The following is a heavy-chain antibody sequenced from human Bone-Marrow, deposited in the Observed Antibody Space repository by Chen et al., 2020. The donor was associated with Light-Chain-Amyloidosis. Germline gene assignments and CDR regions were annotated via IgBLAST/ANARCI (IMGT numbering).Heavy chain of an antibody. CDR3: ARRRDGYNFDY. V-gene: IGHV5-51*01. Sequence: EVQLEQSGPEVKKPGEYLKISCKGSGYTFPNYWIGWGRRMPGKGLEWMGVIYPDDSDARYSPSFEGQVTISADKSITTAYLQWRSLKASDTAMYYCARRRDGYNFDYWGQGTLVTVSS. CDR2: IYPDDSDA. J-gene: IGHJ4*02. D-gene: IGHD5-12*01. CDR1: GYTFPNYW.